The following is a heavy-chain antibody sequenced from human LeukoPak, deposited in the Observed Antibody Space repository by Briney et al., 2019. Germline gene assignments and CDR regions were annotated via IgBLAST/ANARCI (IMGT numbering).Heavy chain of an antibody. CDR3: ARDGELTTVTASYYYYYYMDV. V-gene: IGHV1-2*02. CDR2: INPNSGGT. CDR1: GYTFTGYY. D-gene: IGHD4-17*01. J-gene: IGHJ6*03. Sequence: ASVKVSCKASGYTFTGYYMHWVRQAPGQGLEWMGWINPNSGGTNYAQKLQGRVIMTTDTSTSTAYMELRSLRSDDTTVYYCARDGELTTVTASYYYYYYMDVWGKGTTVTVSS.